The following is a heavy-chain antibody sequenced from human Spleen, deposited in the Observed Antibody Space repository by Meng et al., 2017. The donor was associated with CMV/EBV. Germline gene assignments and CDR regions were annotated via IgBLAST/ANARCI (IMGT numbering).Heavy chain of an antibody. V-gene: IGHV4-39*07. CDR3: ALTTDNWFDP. Sequence: LTFPVSGCPLGRGAYPWAWLRPPPGKGLECIGSIYYNGNTFYNPSLKSRVTISGDTSKNQFSLKVNSLTAADTAVYYCALTTDNWFDPWGHGILVTVSS. CDR2: IYYNGNT. D-gene: IGHD4-11*01. CDR1: GCPLGRGAYP. J-gene: IGHJ5*02.